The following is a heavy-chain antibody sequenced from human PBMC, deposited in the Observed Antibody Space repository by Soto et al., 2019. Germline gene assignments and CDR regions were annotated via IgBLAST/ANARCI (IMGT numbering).Heavy chain of an antibody. CDR2: IWYDGSNK. CDR1: GFTFSSYG. D-gene: IGHD6-13*01. CDR3: AREGQQQLVHHYYYGMDV. J-gene: IGHJ6*02. V-gene: IGHV3-33*01. Sequence: GGSLRLSCAASGFTFSSYGMHWVRQAPGKGLEWVAVIWYDGSNKYYADSVKGRFTISRDNSKNTLYLQMNSLRAEDTAVYYCAREGQQQLVHHYYYGMDVWGQGTTVTVSS.